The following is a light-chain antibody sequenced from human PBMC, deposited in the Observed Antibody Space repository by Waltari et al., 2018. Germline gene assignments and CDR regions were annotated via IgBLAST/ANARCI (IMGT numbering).Light chain of an antibody. Sequence: EIVLTQSPGTLSLSPGERATLSCRASQSVSSSNLAWYQQKPGQAPRLLIYHTSTRATGIPDRCSGSGSGTDFTLTISRLEPEDFAVYYCQQYGSLPRTFGQGTKVEIK. J-gene: IGKJ1*01. CDR1: QSVSSSN. V-gene: IGKV3-20*01. CDR2: HTS. CDR3: QQYGSLPRT.